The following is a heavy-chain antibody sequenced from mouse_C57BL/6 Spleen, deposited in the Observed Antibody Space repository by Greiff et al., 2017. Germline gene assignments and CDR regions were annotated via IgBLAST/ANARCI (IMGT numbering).Heavy chain of an antibody. CDR1: GYAFSSYW. J-gene: IGHJ1*03. V-gene: IGHV1-80*01. CDR2: IYPGDGDT. D-gene: IGHD1-1*01. Sequence: QVQLKESGAELVKPGASVKISCKASGYAFSSYWMNWVKQRPGNGLEWIGQIYPGDGDTNYNGKFKGKATLTADKSSSTAYMQLSSLTSEDSAVYLCARVDDYYGYWYFDVWGTGTTVTVSS. CDR3: ARVDDYYGYWYFDV.